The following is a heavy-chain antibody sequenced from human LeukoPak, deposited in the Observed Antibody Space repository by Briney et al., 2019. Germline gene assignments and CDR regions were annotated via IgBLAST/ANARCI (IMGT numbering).Heavy chain of an antibody. D-gene: IGHD6-13*01. V-gene: IGHV3-64D*06. J-gene: IGHJ4*02. CDR2: ISSNGGST. CDR1: GFTFSSYA. CDR3: VKGSLAAAGAFDY. Sequence: HPGGSLRLSCSASGFTFSSYAMRWVRQAPGRGLEYVSAISSNGGSTYYADSVKGRFTISRYNSKNTLYLQMSSLRAEDTAVYYCVKGSLAAAGAFDYWGQGTLVTVSS.